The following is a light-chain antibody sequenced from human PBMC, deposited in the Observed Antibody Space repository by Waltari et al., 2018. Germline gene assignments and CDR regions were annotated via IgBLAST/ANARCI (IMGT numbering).Light chain of an antibody. CDR1: QSLVSSDGNTY. CDR3: MQGIHRPWT. J-gene: IGKJ1*01. CDR2: KVP. Sequence: DAVMTQSPLSLPVTLGQPASISCRSSQSLVSSDGNTYFNWFQQRPGQSPRRLVYKVPNRTSGVPDRFSGSVSGTDFTLRISRVEAEDVGVYYCMQGIHRPWTFGQGTKVEIK. V-gene: IGKV2-30*01.